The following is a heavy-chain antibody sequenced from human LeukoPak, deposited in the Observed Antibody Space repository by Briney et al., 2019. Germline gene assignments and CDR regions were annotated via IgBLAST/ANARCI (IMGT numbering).Heavy chain of an antibody. D-gene: IGHD6-19*01. CDR3: ARDGSSSGWYGYSS. V-gene: IGHV1-2*02. Sequence: EASVKVSCKASGYTFTGYYMHWVRQAPGQGLEWMGWINPNSGGTNYAQKFQGRVTMTRDTSISTAYMELSRQRSDDTAVYYCARDGSSSGWYGYSSWGQGTLVTVSS. CDR2: INPNSGGT. J-gene: IGHJ4*02. CDR1: GYTFTGYY.